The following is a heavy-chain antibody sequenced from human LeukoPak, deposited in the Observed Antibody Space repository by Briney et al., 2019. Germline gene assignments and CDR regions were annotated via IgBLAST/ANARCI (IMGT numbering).Heavy chain of an antibody. V-gene: IGHV4-31*03. Sequence: PPETLSLTCTVSGGSISSGGYYWSWIRQHPGKGLEWIGYIYYSGSTDYNPSLKSRVTLSVDTSNNQFSLKLSSVTAADTAVYYCSTNRYYYDSSGSIGAFENWGQGALVTVSS. CDR2: IYYSGST. D-gene: IGHD3-22*01. CDR3: STNRYYYDSSGSIGAFEN. CDR1: GGSISSGGYY. J-gene: IGHJ4*02.